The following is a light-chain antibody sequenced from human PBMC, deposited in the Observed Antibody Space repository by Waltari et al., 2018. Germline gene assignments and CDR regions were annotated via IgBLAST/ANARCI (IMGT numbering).Light chain of an antibody. CDR1: QSINGY. CDR3: QQSYNTPRT. J-gene: IGKJ4*01. Sequence: DIQMTQSPSSLSASVGDRVTITCRANQSINGYLNWFQQKPGSAPKLLIYGAARLQSGGPFRFSGSGFGTDFSLTINDLQPEDFATYYCQQSYNTPRTFGGGT. CDR2: GAA. V-gene: IGKV1-39*01.